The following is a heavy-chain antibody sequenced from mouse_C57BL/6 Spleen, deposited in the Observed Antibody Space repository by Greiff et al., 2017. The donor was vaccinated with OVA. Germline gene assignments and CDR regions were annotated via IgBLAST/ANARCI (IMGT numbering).Heavy chain of an antibody. CDR2: IDPETGGT. Sequence: QVQLQQSGAELVRPGASVTLSCKASGYTFTDYEMHWVKQTPVHGLEWIGAIDPETGGTAYKQKFKGKAILTADKSSSTAYMELRSLTSEDSAVYYCTRYTTVVAEGYYYAMDYWGQGTSVTVSS. D-gene: IGHD1-1*01. CDR3: TRYTTVVAEGYYYAMDY. V-gene: IGHV1-15*01. J-gene: IGHJ4*01. CDR1: GYTFTDYE.